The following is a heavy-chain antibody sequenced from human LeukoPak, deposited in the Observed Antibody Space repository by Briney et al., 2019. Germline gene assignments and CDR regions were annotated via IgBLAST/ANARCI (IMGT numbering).Heavy chain of an antibody. V-gene: IGHV4-39*07. Sequence: PSETLSLTCTVSDGSISSSSYYWGWIRQPPGKGLEWIGSIYYSGSTYYNPSLKSRVTISVDTSKNQFSLKLSSVTAADTAVYYCATSARGGYHGYYYYYGMDVWGQGTTVTVSS. CDR2: IYYSGST. CDR1: DGSISSSSYY. J-gene: IGHJ6*02. CDR3: ATSARGGYHGYYYYYGMDV. D-gene: IGHD5-24*01.